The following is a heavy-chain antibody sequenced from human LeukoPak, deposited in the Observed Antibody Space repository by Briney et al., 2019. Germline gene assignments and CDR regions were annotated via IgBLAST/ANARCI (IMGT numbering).Heavy chain of an antibody. CDR1: GYTFTTHD. CDR3: ARESGWTDNWLDS. J-gene: IGHJ5*01. Sequence: GASVKVSCKASGYTFTTHDINWVRQAPGQGLKWLGWMNPNSGITGYAQKFQGRVNMTRDTSRSTVYMQLGSLRHDDTAVYYCARESGWTDNWLDSWGQGTLVTVSS. D-gene: IGHD6-19*01. V-gene: IGHV1-8*01. CDR2: MNPNSGIT.